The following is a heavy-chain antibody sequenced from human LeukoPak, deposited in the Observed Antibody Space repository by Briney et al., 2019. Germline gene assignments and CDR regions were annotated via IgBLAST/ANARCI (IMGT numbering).Heavy chain of an antibody. V-gene: IGHV3-48*03. Sequence: GGSLRLSCAASGFTFSSYEMNWVRQAPGKGLEWVSYISSGGGTIYYADSVKGRFTISRDNAKNSLYLQMNSLRAEDTAVYYCARITYYDILTGYSTAMDVWGKGTTVTVSS. CDR2: ISSGGGTI. CDR3: ARITYYDILTGYSTAMDV. J-gene: IGHJ6*03. D-gene: IGHD3-9*01. CDR1: GFTFSSYE.